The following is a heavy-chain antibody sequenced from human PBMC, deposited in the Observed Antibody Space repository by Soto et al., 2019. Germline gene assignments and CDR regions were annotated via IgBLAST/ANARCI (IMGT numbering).Heavy chain of an antibody. J-gene: IGHJ2*01. Sequence: EVQLLESGGDLVQPGGSLRLSCEASGFTLSNYAMSWVRHAPGKGLEWVSGISGGGGTPSYADSVKGRITISRATSSDTYKNTLYLQINSLRADDTAVYYGAENSNYVAWYVDLWGRGTLVTVSS. CDR2: ISGGGGTP. CDR3: AENSNYVAWYVDL. D-gene: IGHD4-4*01. V-gene: IGHV3-23*01. CDR1: GFTLSNYA.